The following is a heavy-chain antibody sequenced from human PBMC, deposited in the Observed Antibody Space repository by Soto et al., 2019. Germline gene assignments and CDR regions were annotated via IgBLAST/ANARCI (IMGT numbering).Heavy chain of an antibody. Sequence: QVQLVQSGAEVKKPGSSVKVSCKASGGTFSSYAISWVRQAPGQGLEWMGGIIPIFGTANYAQKFQGRVTITADESTSTAYMELSSLRSEDTAVYYCASDVAEAQPLGHYYFDYWGEGTLVTVSS. CDR3: ASDVAEAQPLGHYYFDY. J-gene: IGHJ4*02. CDR2: IIPIFGTA. V-gene: IGHV1-69*01. CDR1: GGTFSSYA. D-gene: IGHD2-2*01.